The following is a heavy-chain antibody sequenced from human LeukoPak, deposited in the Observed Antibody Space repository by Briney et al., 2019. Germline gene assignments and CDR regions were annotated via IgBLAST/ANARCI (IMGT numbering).Heavy chain of an antibody. CDR1: GYTFTSYD. J-gene: IGHJ4*02. CDR3: ASREYYYDSSGYYPLGY. Sequence: ASVKVSCKASGYTFTSYDFNWVRQATGQGLEWMGWMNPNSGNTGYAQKFQGRVTITTDESTSTAYMELSSLRSEDTAVYYCASREYYYDSSGYYPLGYWGQGTLVTVSS. V-gene: IGHV1-8*03. D-gene: IGHD3-22*01. CDR2: MNPNSGNT.